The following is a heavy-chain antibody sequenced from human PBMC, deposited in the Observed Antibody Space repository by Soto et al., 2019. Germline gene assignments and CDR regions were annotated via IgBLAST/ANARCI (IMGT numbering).Heavy chain of an antibody. CDR3: CIMAGGFDY. V-gene: IGHV1-69*02. Sequence: QVQLVQSGAEVKKPGSSVKVSCKASGGTFSSYTISWVRQAPGQGLEWMGRIIPILGIANYAQKFQGRVTITADKSTSTAYMELSSLRSEDTALYYCCIMAGGFDYWGQGTLVTVSS. D-gene: IGHD1-26*01. J-gene: IGHJ4*02. CDR1: GGTFSSYT. CDR2: IIPILGIA.